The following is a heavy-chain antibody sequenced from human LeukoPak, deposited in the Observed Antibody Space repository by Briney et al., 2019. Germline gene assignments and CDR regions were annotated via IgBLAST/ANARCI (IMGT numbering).Heavy chain of an antibody. CDR3: AKDPTVTSSFFDY. CDR2: IKEDGSEK. V-gene: IGHV3-7*03. D-gene: IGHD4-17*01. Sequence: GGSLRLSCADSGFTFPKFWMAWVRQAPGKGLEWVANIKEDGSEKYYVDSVKGRFTISKDNAKNSLYLQMNSLRAEDTAVYYCAKDPTVTSSFFDYWGQGTLVTVSS. J-gene: IGHJ4*02. CDR1: GFTFPKFW.